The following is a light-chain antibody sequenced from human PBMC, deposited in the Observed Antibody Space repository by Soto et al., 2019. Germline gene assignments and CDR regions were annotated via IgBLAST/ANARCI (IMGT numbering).Light chain of an antibody. CDR3: QDYSDYWA. V-gene: IGKV1-5*03. J-gene: IGKJ1*01. CDR1: QSIRRW. CDR2: QAS. Sequence: DSQMTQSPSTLSASMGGRVTIACRASQSIRRWLAWYQQKPGKAPKLLIYQASILESGVPSRFSGSGSGTEFTLTISSLQPDDSATYFCQDYSDYWAFGQGTKVEI.